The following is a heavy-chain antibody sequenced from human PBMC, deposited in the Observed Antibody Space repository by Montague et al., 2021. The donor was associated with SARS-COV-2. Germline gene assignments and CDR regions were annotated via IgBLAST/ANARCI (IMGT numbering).Heavy chain of an antibody. D-gene: IGHD3-22*01. V-gene: IGHV4-31*03. Sequence: TLSLTCTVSGGSISSGGYYWSWIRRHPGKGLEWIGYIYYSGSTXYXPSLKSRVTISVDTSKNQFSLKLSSVTAADTAVYYCARATRSIVVLNWFDPWGQGTLVTVSS. J-gene: IGHJ5*02. CDR2: IYYSGST. CDR1: GGSISSGGYY. CDR3: ARATRSIVVLNWFDP.